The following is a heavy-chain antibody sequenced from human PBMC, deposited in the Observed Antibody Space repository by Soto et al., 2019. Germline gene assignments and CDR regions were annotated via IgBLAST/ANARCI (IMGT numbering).Heavy chain of an antibody. J-gene: IGHJ6*02. Sequence: QAGGSLRLSCAAAGFTFSNSAMTWVLQAPGKGLEWVSYVGGRGGSILYADSVNGRFTISRDSSSSTLYLQMNNLRGEDTAVYFCTKSRRGILMVYGFGGMDVWGQGTTVTVSS. D-gene: IGHD2-8*01. CDR3: TKSRRGILMVYGFGGMDV. V-gene: IGHV3-23*01. CDR1: GFTFSNSA. CDR2: VGGRGGSI.